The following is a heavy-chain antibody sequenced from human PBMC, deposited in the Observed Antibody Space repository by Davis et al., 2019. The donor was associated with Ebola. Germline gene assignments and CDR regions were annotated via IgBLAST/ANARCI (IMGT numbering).Heavy chain of an antibody. V-gene: IGHV1-3*01. D-gene: IGHD3-22*01. CDR2: INAGNGNT. CDR3: ARDGVITPFDY. Sequence: AASVKVSCKASGYAFTSYAMHWVRQAPGQRLEWMGWINAGNGNTKYSQKFQGRVTITRDTSASTAYMELRSLRSDDTAVYYCARDGVITPFDYWGQGTLVTVSS. J-gene: IGHJ4*02. CDR1: GYAFTSYA.